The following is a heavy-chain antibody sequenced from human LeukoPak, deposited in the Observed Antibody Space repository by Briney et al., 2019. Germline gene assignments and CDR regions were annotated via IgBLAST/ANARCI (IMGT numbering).Heavy chain of an antibody. Sequence: GESLKISCKGSGYSFTSYWIGWVRQMPGKGLEWMGVNYPGDSDTRYSPSFQGQVTISADKSISTAYLQWSSLMGADTAMYYCARKLELIGPRFDHWGQGTLVTVSS. D-gene: IGHD1-7*01. V-gene: IGHV5-51*01. CDR3: ARKLELIGPRFDH. CDR2: NYPGDSDT. CDR1: GYSFTSYW. J-gene: IGHJ5*02.